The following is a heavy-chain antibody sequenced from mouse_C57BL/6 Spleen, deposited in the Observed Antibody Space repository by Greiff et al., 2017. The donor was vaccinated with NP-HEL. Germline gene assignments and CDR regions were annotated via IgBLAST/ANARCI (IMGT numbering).Heavy chain of an antibody. CDR1: GFTFSDYG. V-gene: IGHV5-17*01. Sequence: DVKLVESGGGLVKPGGSLKLSCAASGFTFSDYGMHWVRQAPEKGLEWVAYLSSGSSTIYYADTVKGRFTISRDNAKNTLFLQMTSLRAEDTAMYYWARLYYDYFYDFDYWGQGTTLTVSS. D-gene: IGHD2-4*01. J-gene: IGHJ2*01. CDR2: LSSGSSTI. CDR3: ARLYYDYFYDFDY.